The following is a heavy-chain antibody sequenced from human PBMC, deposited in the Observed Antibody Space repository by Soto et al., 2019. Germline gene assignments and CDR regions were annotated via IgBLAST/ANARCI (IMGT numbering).Heavy chain of an antibody. V-gene: IGHV3-7*01. CDR1: GFTFATYW. CDR2: IKQDGSEK. CDR3: ASAEYEWSHFKS. Sequence: GGSLRLSCAVSGFTFATYWMSWVRQAPGKGLEWVANIKQDGSEKKYVDSVKGRFTISRDNAKNSMYLQMNSLRAEDTAVYYCASAEYEWSHFKSWGQGTLVTVSS. J-gene: IGHJ4*02. D-gene: IGHD3-3*01.